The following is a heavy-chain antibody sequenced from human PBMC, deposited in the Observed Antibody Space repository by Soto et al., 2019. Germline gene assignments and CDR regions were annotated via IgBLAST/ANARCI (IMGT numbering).Heavy chain of an antibody. V-gene: IGHV3-30*18. CDR2: ISYDGSNK. Sequence: GGSLRLSCAASGFTFSSYGMHWVRQAPGKGLEWVAVISYDGSNKYYADSVKGRFTISRDNSKNTLYLQMNSLRAEDTAVYYCAKDPVFGVVTYYYYGMDVWGQGATVTVSS. D-gene: IGHD3-3*01. CDR3: AKDPVFGVVTYYYYGMDV. J-gene: IGHJ6*02. CDR1: GFTFSSYG.